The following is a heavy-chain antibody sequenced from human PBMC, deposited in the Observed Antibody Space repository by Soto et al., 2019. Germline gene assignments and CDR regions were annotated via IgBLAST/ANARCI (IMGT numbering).Heavy chain of an antibody. Sequence: GASVKVSCKASGGTFSSYAISWVRQAPGQGLEWMGGIIPIFGTANYAQKFQGRVTITADESTSTAYMELSSLRSEDTAVYYCATIYCSGGSCYHYYFDYWGQGTLVTVSS. J-gene: IGHJ4*02. CDR2: IIPIFGTA. CDR3: ATIYCSGGSCYHYYFDY. CDR1: GGTFSSYA. D-gene: IGHD2-15*01. V-gene: IGHV1-69*13.